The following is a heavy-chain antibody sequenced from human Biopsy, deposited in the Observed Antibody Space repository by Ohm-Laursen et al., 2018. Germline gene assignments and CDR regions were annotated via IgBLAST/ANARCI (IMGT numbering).Heavy chain of an antibody. CDR3: ARDLPSSYYYAMDV. J-gene: IGHJ6*02. Sequence: GILSLTCTVSGASITSYYWSWIRQPAGKGLEWIGHTYKGGNTNHNPSLKGRVSMSVDTSKNQLSLTLRSVTAADTAVYYCARDLPSSYYYAMDVWGQGTTVTVSS. CDR2: TYKGGNT. CDR1: GASITSYY. V-gene: IGHV4-4*07.